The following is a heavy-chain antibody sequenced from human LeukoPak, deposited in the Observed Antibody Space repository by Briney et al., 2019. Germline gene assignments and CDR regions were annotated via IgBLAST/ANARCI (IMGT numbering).Heavy chain of an antibody. CDR3: ARGLGWFGEYAGILDY. CDR1: GGSISSYY. J-gene: IGHJ4*02. V-gene: IGHV4-59*12. D-gene: IGHD3-10*01. Sequence: SETLSLTCTVSGGSISSYYWSWIRQPPGKGLEWIGYIYYSGSTKYNPSLKSRVTISVDTSKNQFSLKLSSVTAADTAVYYRARGLGWFGEYAGILDYWGQGTLVTVSS. CDR2: IYYSGST.